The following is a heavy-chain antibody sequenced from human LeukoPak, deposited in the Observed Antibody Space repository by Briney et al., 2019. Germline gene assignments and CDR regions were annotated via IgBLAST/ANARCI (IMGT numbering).Heavy chain of an antibody. D-gene: IGHD6-19*01. CDR3: ARDGHYSSEGLLDY. V-gene: IGHV4-39*07. CDR1: GGSISSNSYY. J-gene: IGHJ4*02. CDR2: IYYSGST. Sequence: SETLSLTCAVSGGSISSNSYYWGWIRQPPGKGLEWIGSIYYSGSTYYNPSLKSRVTISVDKSKNQFSLKLSSVTAADTAVYYCARDGHYSSEGLLDYWGQGTLVTVSS.